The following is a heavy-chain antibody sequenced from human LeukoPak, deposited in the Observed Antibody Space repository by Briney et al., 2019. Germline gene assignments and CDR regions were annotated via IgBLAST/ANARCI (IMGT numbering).Heavy chain of an antibody. V-gene: IGHV3-30*18. CDR3: AKGRYYYDSSGYYDY. J-gene: IGHJ4*02. CDR2: ISYDGSNK. Sequence: GGSLRLSCAASGFNFVNTWMHWVRQAPGKGLEWVAVISYDGSNKYYADSVKGRFTISRDNSKNTLYLQMNSLRAEDTAVYYCAKGRYYYDSSGYYDYWGQGTLVTVSS. D-gene: IGHD3-22*01. CDR1: GFNFVNTW.